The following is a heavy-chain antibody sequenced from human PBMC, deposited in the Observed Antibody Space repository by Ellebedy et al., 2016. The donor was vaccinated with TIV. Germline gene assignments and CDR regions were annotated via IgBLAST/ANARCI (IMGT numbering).Heavy chain of an antibody. CDR3: GREGYWTVTS. J-gene: IGHJ5*02. CDR1: GFTFNNYW. Sequence: GESLKISCAASGFTFNNYWMHWVRQTPGKGLVWVSRINSDGSSSIYADSVKGRFTISRDNAKNTLYLQMNSLKTEDTAVYYCGREGYWTVTSWGQGTLVTVSS. V-gene: IGHV3-74*01. CDR2: INSDGSSS. D-gene: IGHD2-8*02.